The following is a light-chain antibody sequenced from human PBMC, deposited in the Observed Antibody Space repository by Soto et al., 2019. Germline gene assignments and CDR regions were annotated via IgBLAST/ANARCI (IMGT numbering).Light chain of an antibody. V-gene: IGKV1-17*01. CDR2: VAS. J-gene: IGKJ4*01. Sequence: EIMMTQSPAALSASGGDRATITCRASQNIRNDLGWYQQKPGQAPKRLIYVASTLASGIPARFSGGGSGTQFTLTISSLQPEDFAIYYCLQHNICPLTLGGGTKVEIK. CDR1: QNIRND. CDR3: LQHNICPLT.